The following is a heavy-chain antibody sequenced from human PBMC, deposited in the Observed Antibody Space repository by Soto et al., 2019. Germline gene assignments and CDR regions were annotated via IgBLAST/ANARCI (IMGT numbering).Heavy chain of an antibody. CDR3: ARDRSTVTPRYIFDY. CDR2: IWYDGSNK. CDR1: GFTFSSYG. Sequence: QVQLVESGGGVVQPGRSLRLSCAASGFTFSSYGMHWVRQAPGKGLEWVAVIWYDGSNKYYADSVKGRFTISRDNSKNTMYLQMNSRRAEDTAVYYCARDRSTVTPRYIFDYWGQGTLVTVSS. J-gene: IGHJ4*02. V-gene: IGHV3-33*01. D-gene: IGHD4-17*01.